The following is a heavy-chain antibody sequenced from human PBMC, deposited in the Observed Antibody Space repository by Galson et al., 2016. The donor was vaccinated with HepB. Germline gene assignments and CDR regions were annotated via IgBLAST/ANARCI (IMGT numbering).Heavy chain of an antibody. Sequence: ETLSLTCAVFGDSISSGNWWSWVRQAPGKGLEWIGEIYHSGSTNYNPSLKSRLTISLDKSKNEFSLRLRSVAAADTAIYYCARNYFGLGSSTFYYGLDVWGQGTTVTVSS. D-gene: IGHD3-10*01. CDR3: ARNYFGLGSSTFYYGLDV. J-gene: IGHJ6*02. CDR2: IYHSGST. CDR1: GDSISSGNW. V-gene: IGHV4-4*02.